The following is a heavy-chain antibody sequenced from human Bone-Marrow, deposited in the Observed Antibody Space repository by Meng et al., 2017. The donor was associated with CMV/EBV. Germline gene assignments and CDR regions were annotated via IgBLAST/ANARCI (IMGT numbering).Heavy chain of an antibody. J-gene: IGHJ5*02. CDR3: ARGHYGNWFDP. CDR2: IYYSGNT. Sequence: SETLSLTCTVSGGSMNTYYWSWIRQSPGKGLQWIGYIYYSGNTNYNPSLRSRVTISADTSKNQFSLKLSSVTAADTAVYYCARGHYGNWFDPWGQGTLVTVSS. D-gene: IGHD3-10*01. V-gene: IGHV4-59*12. CDR1: GGSMNTYY.